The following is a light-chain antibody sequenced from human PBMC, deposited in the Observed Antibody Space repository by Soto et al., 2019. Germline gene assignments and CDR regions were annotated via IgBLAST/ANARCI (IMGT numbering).Light chain of an antibody. V-gene: IGKV3-15*01. CDR2: GAS. Sequence: ETVMTQSPATLSMSPGERATLSCRASQGLNSDLAWYQQKPGQAPRLLIYGASTRATGIPGRFSGSGSGTEFTLTISSLQSEDFAVYYCQQYNSWPLTFGGGTKVDIK. CDR3: QQYNSWPLT. CDR1: QGLNSD. J-gene: IGKJ4*01.